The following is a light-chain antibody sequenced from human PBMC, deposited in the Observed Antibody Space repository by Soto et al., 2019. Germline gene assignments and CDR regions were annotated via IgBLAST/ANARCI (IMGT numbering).Light chain of an antibody. CDR3: QRYNGAPLT. CDR2: AAS. CDR1: QDIRKY. V-gene: IGKV1-27*01. J-gene: IGKJ4*01. Sequence: DIQMTQSPSSLSAYIGDRVNITCRASQDIRKYLAWYQHKPGKGPRLLISAASTLQSGVPSRFSGSGSGTDYPLSISSLQSEDGGDHYCQRYNGAPLTFGGGTKLEI.